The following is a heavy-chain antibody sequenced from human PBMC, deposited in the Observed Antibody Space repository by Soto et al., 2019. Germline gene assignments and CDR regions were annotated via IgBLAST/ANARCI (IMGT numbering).Heavy chain of an antibody. V-gene: IGHV4-30-4*01. Sequence: QVQLQESGPGLVKPSQTLSLTCTVSGGAISSGDYYWSWIRQPPGKALEWIGCIYYSGGTYYNSAVKSRVTISVAPSTNQCSLRLSSVTAADTAVYYCALTGYYDVDYWGQGTLVTVSS. D-gene: IGHD3-9*01. CDR3: ALTGYYDVDY. CDR1: GGAISSGDYY. CDR2: IYYSGGT. J-gene: IGHJ4*02.